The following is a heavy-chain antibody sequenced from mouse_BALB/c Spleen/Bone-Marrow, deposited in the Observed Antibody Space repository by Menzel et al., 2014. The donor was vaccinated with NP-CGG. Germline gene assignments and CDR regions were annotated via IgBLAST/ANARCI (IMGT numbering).Heavy chain of an antibody. CDR1: GFSLTSYG. CDR2: IWAGGST. CDR3: ARRGDGYYLDY. V-gene: IGHV2-9*02. Sequence: VKLQESGPGLVAPSQSLSITCTVSGFSLTSYGVHWVRQPPGKGLEWLGVIWAGGSTNYNSALMSRLSISKDNSKSQVFLKMNSLQTDDTAMYYCARRGDGYYLDYWGQGTTLTVSS. D-gene: IGHD2-3*01. J-gene: IGHJ2*01.